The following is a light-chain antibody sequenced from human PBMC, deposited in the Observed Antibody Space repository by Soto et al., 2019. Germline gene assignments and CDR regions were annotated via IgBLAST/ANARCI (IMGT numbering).Light chain of an antibody. J-gene: IGLJ3*02. V-gene: IGLV1-40*01. Sequence: QSVLTQPPSVSGAPGQRVTISCTGSSSNIGADYDVHWYQQLPGTAPKLLIYGNSNRPSGVPDRFSGSKSGTSASLAITGLQAEDEADYYCQSYYNSLSAVVFGGGTKLTVL. CDR3: QSYYNSLSAVV. CDR1: SSNIGADYD. CDR2: GNS.